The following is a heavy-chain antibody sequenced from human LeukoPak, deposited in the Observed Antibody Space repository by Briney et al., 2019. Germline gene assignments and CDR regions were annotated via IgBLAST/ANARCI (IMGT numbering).Heavy chain of an antibody. V-gene: IGHV3-21*01. CDR3: ARDSNTAMVHY. CDR2: ISSSSSYI. CDR1: GFTFSSYS. J-gene: IGHJ4*02. D-gene: IGHD5-18*01. Sequence: GGSLRLSCAGSGFTFSSYSMNWVRQAPGKGLEWVSSISSSSSYIYYADSVKGRFTISRDNAKNSLYLQMNSLRAEDTAVYYCARDSNTAMVHYWGQGTLVTVSS.